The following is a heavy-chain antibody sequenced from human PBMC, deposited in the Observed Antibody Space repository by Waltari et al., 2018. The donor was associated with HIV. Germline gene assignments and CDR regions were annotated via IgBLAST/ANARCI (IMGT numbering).Heavy chain of an antibody. V-gene: IGHV4-30-4*08. CDR2: IYYSGST. CDR3: ARDIHYYDSSGNSRNYYYYGMDV. D-gene: IGHD3-22*01. Sequence: QVQLQESGPGLVKPSQTLSLICTVYAGSISSVAYYWSWIRQPPGKGLACFGYIYYSGSTYYNPSLKSRVTISVDRSKNQFSLKLSSVTAADTAVYYCARDIHYYDSSGNSRNYYYYGMDVWGQGTTVTVSS. CDR1: AGSISSVAYY. J-gene: IGHJ6*02.